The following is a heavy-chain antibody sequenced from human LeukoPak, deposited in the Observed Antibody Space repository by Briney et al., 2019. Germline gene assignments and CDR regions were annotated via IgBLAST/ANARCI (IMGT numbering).Heavy chain of an antibody. CDR2: ISWDGGST. D-gene: IGHD3-10*02. CDR3: AELGITMIGGV. CDR1: GFTFDDYT. J-gene: IGHJ6*04. V-gene: IGHV3-43*01. Sequence: GGSLRLSCAASGFTFDDYTMHWVRQAPGKGLEWVSLISWDGGSTYYADSVKGRFTISRDNSKNSLYLQMNSLRAEDTAVYYCAELGITMIGGVWGKGTTVTISS.